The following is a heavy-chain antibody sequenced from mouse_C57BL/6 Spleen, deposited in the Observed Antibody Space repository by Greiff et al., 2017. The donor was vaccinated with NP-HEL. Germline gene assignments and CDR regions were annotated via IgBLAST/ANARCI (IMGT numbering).Heavy chain of an antibody. CDR2: INPSNGGT. J-gene: IGHJ3*01. D-gene: IGHD1-1*02. CDR3: ARGDGYGPWFAY. V-gene: IGHV1-53*01. Sequence: QVQLQQSGTELVKPGASVKLSCKASGYTFTSYWMHWVKQRPGQGLEWIGNINPSNGGTNYNEKFKSKATLTVDKSSSTAYMQLSSLTSEDSAVYYCARGDGYGPWFAYWGQGTLVTVSA. CDR1: GYTFTSYW.